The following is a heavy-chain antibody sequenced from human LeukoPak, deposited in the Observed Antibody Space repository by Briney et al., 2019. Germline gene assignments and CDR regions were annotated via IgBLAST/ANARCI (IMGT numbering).Heavy chain of an antibody. CDR1: GYTFTSYY. D-gene: IGHD3-3*01. Sequence: GASVKVSCKASGYTFTSYYMHWVRQAPGQGLEWMGIINPSGGSTSYAQKFQGRVSMTRDTSTSTVYMELSSLRSEDTAVYYCARRMGDYDFWSGYSRGDYYYYMDVWGKGTTVTVSS. CDR3: ARRMGDYDFWSGYSRGDYYYYMDV. V-gene: IGHV1-46*03. CDR2: INPSGGST. J-gene: IGHJ6*03.